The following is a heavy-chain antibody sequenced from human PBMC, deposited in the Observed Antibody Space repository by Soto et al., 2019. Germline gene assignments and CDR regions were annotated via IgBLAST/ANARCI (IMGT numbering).Heavy chain of an antibody. CDR2: IKSKTDGGTT. CDR3: TTDLGYGFLHDY. D-gene: IGHD5-18*01. J-gene: IGHJ4*02. CDR1: GFTFSNAW. V-gene: IGHV3-15*01. Sequence: PGGSLRLSCAASGFTFSNAWMSWVRQAPGKGLEWVGRIKSKTDGGTTDYAAPVKGRFTISRDDSKNTLYLQMNSLKTEDTAVYYCTTDLGYGFLHDYWGQGTLVTVSS.